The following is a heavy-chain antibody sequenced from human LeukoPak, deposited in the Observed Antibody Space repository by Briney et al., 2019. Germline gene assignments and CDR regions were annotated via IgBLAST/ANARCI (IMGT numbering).Heavy chain of an antibody. CDR3: ARGLVVVPAAIRTYYYYYMDV. J-gene: IGHJ6*03. V-gene: IGHV3-21*01. CDR2: ISDGSTYI. Sequence: GGSRRLSCAASGFTFNTYSMNWVRQAPGKGLEWVSSISDGSTYIYYADSVKGRFTISRDNAKNSLYLRMNSLRADDTAVYYCARGLVVVPAAIRTYYYYYMDVWGKGTTVTVSS. CDR1: GFTFNTYS. D-gene: IGHD2-2*02.